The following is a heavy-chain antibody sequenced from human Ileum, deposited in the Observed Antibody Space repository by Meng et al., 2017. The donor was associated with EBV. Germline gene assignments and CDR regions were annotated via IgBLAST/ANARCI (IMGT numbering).Heavy chain of an antibody. CDR3: ARDSNGDYGWVDP. D-gene: IGHD4-17*01. CDR2: IFYTGST. CDR1: GDTLFNGGHY. J-gene: IGHJ5*02. V-gene: IGHV4-30-4*01. Sequence: QVHLQESGPGLVKPSXXXXXXGTVSGDTLFNGGHYWTWLRQPPGKGLEWIGYIFYTGSTYYNPSLKSRVTISLDLSKNQFSLNLTSVTAADTAVYYCARDSNGDYGWVDPWGQGTLVTVSS.